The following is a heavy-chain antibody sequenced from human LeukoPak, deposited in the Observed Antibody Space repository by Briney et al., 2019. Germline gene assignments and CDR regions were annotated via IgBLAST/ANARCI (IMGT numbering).Heavy chain of an antibody. V-gene: IGHV1-69*05. J-gene: IGHJ4*02. CDR2: IIHIFGTA. D-gene: IGHD3-10*01. CDR1: GGTFSSYA. Sequence: SVKVSCKASGGTFSSYAISWVRQAPGQGLAWMGRIIHIFGTANYAQKFQGRVTITTDESTSTAYMELSSLRSEDTAVYYCARRRGSGSYYYDYWGQGTLVTVSS. CDR3: ARRRGSGSYYYDY.